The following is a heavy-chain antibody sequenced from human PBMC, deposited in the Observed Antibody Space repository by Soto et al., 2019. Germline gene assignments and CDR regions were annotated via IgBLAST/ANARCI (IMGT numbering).Heavy chain of an antibody. CDR3: VSMKGARRFDY. J-gene: IGHJ4*02. CDR1: GFTFSSYA. CDR2: ISGSGGST. D-gene: IGHD1-26*01. Sequence: EVQLLESGGGMVQPGGSLRLSCAASGFTFSSYAMSWVRQAPGKGLEWVSGISGSGGSTYYADSVKGRFTISRDNSKNQLHLQMNSLRAEDTAVYYCVSMKGARRFDYWGQGTLVTVSS. V-gene: IGHV3-23*01.